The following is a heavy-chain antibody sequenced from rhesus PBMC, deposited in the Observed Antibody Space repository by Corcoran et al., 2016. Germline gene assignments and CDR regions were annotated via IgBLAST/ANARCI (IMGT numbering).Heavy chain of an antibody. D-gene: IGHD6-31*01. CDR2: IQGRGSST. CDR1: GGSISSHY. V-gene: IGHV4-169*01. J-gene: IGHJ4*01. Sequence: QLQLQESGPGLVKPSETLSVTCAVSGGSISSHYWSWIRQPPGKGLEWIGRIQGRGSSTKYKPSLQRRVTLSVDTSKNQRSLKLSSVTAADTAVYYCARPYSSGWYDYWGQGVLVTVSS. CDR3: ARPYSSGWYDY.